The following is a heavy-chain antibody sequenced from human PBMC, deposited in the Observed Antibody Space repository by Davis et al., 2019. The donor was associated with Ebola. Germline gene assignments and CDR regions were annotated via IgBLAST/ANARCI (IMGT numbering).Heavy chain of an antibody. J-gene: IGHJ6*02. CDR3: ARGLYGMDV. D-gene: IGHD3-22*01. CDR2: ISWNSGNI. CDR1: EFTFDDYA. Sequence: SLKISCAASEFTFDDYAMHWVRQAPGKGLEWVSGISWNSGNIGYADSVKGRFTISRDDAKKSLHLEMNSLRAEDTAVYYCARGLYGMDVWGQGTTVTVPS. V-gene: IGHV3-9*01.